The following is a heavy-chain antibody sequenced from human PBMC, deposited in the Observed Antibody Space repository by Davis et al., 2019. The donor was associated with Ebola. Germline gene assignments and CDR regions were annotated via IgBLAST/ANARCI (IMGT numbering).Heavy chain of an antibody. CDR2: IWYDGSNK. V-gene: IGHV3-33*01. CDR3: ARARVDSSGWYRHTLDY. J-gene: IGHJ4*02. D-gene: IGHD6-19*01. Sequence: PGGSLRLSCAASGFTFSSYGMHWVRQAPGKGLEWVAVIWYDGSNKYYADSVKGRFTISRDNSKNTLYLQMNSLRAEDTAVYYCARARVDSSGWYRHTLDYWGQGTLVTVSS. CDR1: GFTFSSYG.